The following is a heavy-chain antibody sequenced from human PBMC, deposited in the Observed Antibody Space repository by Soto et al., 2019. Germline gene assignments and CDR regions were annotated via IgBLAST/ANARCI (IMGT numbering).Heavy chain of an antibody. V-gene: IGHV4-59*01. D-gene: IGHD3-22*01. CDR3: ASWAPDSNVYYLD. CDR1: GVSISTYY. Sequence: SETLSLTCTVSGVSISTYYWSWIRQPPGKGLEWIGFIYHSGSTEYNPSLKSRVTILVETSNPHFPRRRDSVTAADTAVYYCASWAPDSNVYYLDWGQGPLVTVSS. CDR2: IYHSGST. J-gene: IGHJ4*02.